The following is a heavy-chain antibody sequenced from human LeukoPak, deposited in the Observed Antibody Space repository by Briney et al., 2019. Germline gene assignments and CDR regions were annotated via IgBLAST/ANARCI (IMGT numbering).Heavy chain of an antibody. J-gene: IGHJ4*02. CDR1: GGSFSGYY. V-gene: IGHV4-34*01. CDR3: ASFETPRGY. CDR2: INHSGST. Sequence: SETLSLTCAVYGGSFSGYYWSWIRQPPGKGLEWIGEINHSGSTNYNPSLKSRVTISVDTSMNQFSLKLSSVTAADTAVYYCASFETPRGYWGQGTLVTVSS. D-gene: IGHD3-9*01.